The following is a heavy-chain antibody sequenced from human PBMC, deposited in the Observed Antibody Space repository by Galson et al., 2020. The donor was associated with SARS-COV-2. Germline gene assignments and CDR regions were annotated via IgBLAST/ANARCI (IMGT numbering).Heavy chain of an antibody. CDR2: LSNSVSA. V-gene: IGHV4-31*03. Sequence: ASETLSLTCTVSGASVSSRDYYWTWIRQRPGKGLEGIGYLSNSVSAYYNPSLQSRGAISIDTSVNQFSLKLTSVTAADTAVYFCASAPAHYGSGVDSWGQGTLVTVSS. CDR3: ASAPAHYGSGVDS. J-gene: IGHJ4*02. CDR1: GASVSSRDYY. D-gene: IGHD3-10*01.